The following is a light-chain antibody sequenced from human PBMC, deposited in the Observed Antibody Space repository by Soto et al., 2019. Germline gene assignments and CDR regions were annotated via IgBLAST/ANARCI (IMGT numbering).Light chain of an antibody. Sequence: QSVLTQPPSVSGAPGQRVTISCTGSSSNIGAGYDVHWYQQLPGTAPKLLIYGNSNRPSGVPDRFSGSKSATSASLAITGLQAEDEADYYCQSYASSLSGSYVFGTGTKLTVL. CDR3: QSYASSLSGSYV. V-gene: IGLV1-40*01. CDR1: SSNIGAGYD. J-gene: IGLJ1*01. CDR2: GNS.